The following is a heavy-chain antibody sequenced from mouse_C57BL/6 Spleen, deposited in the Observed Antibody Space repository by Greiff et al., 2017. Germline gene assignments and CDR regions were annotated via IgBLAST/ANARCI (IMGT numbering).Heavy chain of an antibody. V-gene: IGHV14-4*01. CDR3: TTRTTEGVY. J-gene: IGHJ2*01. CDR2: IDPENGDT. CDR1: GFNIKDDY. Sequence: VQLKQSGAELVRPGASVKLSCTASGFNIKDDYMHWVKQRPEQGLEWIGGIDPENGDTEYASKFQGKATITADTSSNTAYLQLSSLTSEDTAGYYCTTRTTEGVYWGQGTTLTVSS. D-gene: IGHD1-1*01.